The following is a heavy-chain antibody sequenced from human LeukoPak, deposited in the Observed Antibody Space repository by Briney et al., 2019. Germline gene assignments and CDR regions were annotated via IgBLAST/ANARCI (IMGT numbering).Heavy chain of an antibody. CDR3: ARVFTVTTGEDY. V-gene: IGHV4-34*01. Sequence: SETLSLTCAVYGGSFSGYYWSWIRQPPGKGLEWIGEINHSGSTNYNPSLKSRVTISVDTSKNQFSLKLSSVTAADTAVYYCARVFTVTTGEDYWGQEPWSPSPQ. CDR2: INHSGST. CDR1: GGSFSGYY. J-gene: IGHJ4*01. D-gene: IGHD4-17*01.